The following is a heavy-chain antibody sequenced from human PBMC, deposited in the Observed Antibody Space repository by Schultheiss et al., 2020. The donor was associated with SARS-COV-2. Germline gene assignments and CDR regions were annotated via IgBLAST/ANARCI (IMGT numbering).Heavy chain of an antibody. V-gene: IGHV3-23*01. CDR2: ISGSGGST. CDR3: ARDFAAAGLDY. J-gene: IGHJ4*02. CDR1: GVTFSSYA. D-gene: IGHD6-13*01. Sequence: GGSLRLSCAASGVTFSSYAMSWVRQAPGKGLEWVSAISGSGGSTYYADSVKGRFTISRDNSKNTLYLQMNSLRAEDTAVYYCARDFAAAGLDYWGQGTLVTVSS.